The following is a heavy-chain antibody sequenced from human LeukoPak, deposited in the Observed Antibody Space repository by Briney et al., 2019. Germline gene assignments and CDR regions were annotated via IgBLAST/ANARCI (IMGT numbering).Heavy chain of an antibody. J-gene: IGHJ6*02. CDR3: ARGRYCSGGSCYHNYYYYYGMDV. CDR2: INHSGST. CDR1: GGSFSGYY. V-gene: IGHV4-34*01. D-gene: IGHD2-15*01. Sequence: SETLSLICAVYGGSFSGYYWSWIRQTPGKGLEWIGEINHSGSTNYNPSLKSRVTISVDTSKNQFSLKLSSVTAADTAVYYCARGRYCSGGSCYHNYYYYYGMDVWGQGTTVTVSS.